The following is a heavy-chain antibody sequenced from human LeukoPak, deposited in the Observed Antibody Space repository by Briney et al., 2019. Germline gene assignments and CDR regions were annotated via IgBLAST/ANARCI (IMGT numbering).Heavy chain of an antibody. CDR2: INHSGGT. J-gene: IGHJ4*02. D-gene: IGHD6-13*01. Sequence: SETLSLTCAVYGGSFSGYYWSRIRQPPGKGLEWIGEINHSGGTNYNPSLKSRVTISVDTSKNQFSLKLSSVTAADTAVYYCARSSRIAAAGFFFDYWGQGTLVTVSS. V-gene: IGHV4-34*01. CDR1: GGSFSGYY. CDR3: ARSSRIAAAGFFFDY.